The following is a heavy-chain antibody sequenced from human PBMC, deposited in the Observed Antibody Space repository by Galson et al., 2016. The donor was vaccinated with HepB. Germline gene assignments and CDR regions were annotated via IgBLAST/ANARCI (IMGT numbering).Heavy chain of an antibody. J-gene: IGHJ6*02. CDR2: IGSNSGDT. Sequence: SVKVSCKASGHSLTGNYIYWFRQAPGQGPEWMGWIGSNSGDTKYPQKFQGWVTITRDTSISTAFMEVRGLKSDDTAVYYCARNSGKGDGMDVWGQGTTVTVSS. CDR1: GHSLTGNY. D-gene: IGHD1-26*01. CDR3: ARNSGKGDGMDV. V-gene: IGHV1-2*04.